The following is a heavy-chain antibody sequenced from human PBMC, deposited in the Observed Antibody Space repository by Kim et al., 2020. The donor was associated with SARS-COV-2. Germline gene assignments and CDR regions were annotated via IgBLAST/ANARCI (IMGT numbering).Heavy chain of an antibody. V-gene: IGHV4-30-2*01. CDR3: ARTPRGEALSGWYFDL. J-gene: IGHJ2*01. CDR2: IYHSGST. D-gene: IGHD3-10*01. Sequence: SETLSLTCAVSGGSISSGGYSWSWIRQPPGKGLEWIGYIYHSGSTYYNPSLKSRVTISVDRSKNQFSLKLSSVTAADTAVYYCARTPRGEALSGWYFDLWGRGTLVTVSS. CDR1: GGSISSGGYS.